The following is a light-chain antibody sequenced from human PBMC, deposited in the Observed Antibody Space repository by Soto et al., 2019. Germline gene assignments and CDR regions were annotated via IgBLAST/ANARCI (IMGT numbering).Light chain of an antibody. CDR1: QSVNGN. J-gene: IGKJ1*01. V-gene: IGKV3-15*01. CDR3: QQYNIWTGT. Sequence: EVVMTQSPATVSVSPGGRVTLSCRASQSVNGNLAWYQQKRGQAPRLLFYDSSTRAPGVPPRFSGGGSGTEFTLQIRSLQTEDFAVYCCQQYNIWTGTFGQGTKVEI. CDR2: DSS.